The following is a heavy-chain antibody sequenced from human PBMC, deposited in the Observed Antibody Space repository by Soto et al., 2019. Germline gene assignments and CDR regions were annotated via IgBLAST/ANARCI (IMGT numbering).Heavy chain of an antibody. V-gene: IGHV4-59*01. CDR2: IYYSGST. CDR3: ARDAYSRSFDP. D-gene: IGHD6-13*01. CDR1: GGSISSYY. Sequence: PSETLSLTCTVSGGSISSYYWSWIRQPPGKGLEWIGYIYYSGSTNYNPSLKSRVTISVDKSKNQFSLKLSSVTSADPAVYYCARDAYSRSFDPWGQGTLVTVSS. J-gene: IGHJ5*02.